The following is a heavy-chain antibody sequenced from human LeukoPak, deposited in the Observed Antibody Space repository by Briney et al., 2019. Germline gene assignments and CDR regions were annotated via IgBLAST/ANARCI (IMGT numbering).Heavy chain of an antibody. Sequence: GSPVKVSCKASGGTFSSYAISWVRQAPGQGLEWMGGIIPIFGTANYAQKFQGRVTITTDESTSTAYMELSSLRSEDTAVYYCARRLIVVVPAEMGDFDYWGQGTLVTVSS. CDR1: GGTFSSYA. CDR2: IIPIFGTA. D-gene: IGHD2-2*01. J-gene: IGHJ4*02. CDR3: ARRLIVVVPAEMGDFDY. V-gene: IGHV1-69*05.